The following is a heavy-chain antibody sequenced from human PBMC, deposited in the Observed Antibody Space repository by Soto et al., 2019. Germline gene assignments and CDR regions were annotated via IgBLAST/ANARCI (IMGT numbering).Heavy chain of an antibody. J-gene: IGHJ4*02. Sequence: ASVKVSCKTFGYTFTGYYMHWVRQAPGQGLELRGWINPNSGGTNYAQKFQGRVTMTRDTSISTAYMELSRLRSDVTAVYYCARVNQLVTLSFVYWAQGALDTVSS. CDR3: ARVNQLVTLSFVY. V-gene: IGHV1-2*02. D-gene: IGHD6-6*01. CDR1: GYTFTGYY. CDR2: INPNSGGT.